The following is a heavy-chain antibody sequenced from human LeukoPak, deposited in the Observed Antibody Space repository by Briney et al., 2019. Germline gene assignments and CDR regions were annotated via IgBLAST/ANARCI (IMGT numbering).Heavy chain of an antibody. CDR1: GGSISSYY. J-gene: IGHJ1*01. Sequence: SETLSLTCTVSGGSISSYYWSWIRQPAGKGLEWIGRIYTSRSTNYNPSLKSRVTISVDRSKNQFSLKLSSVTAADTAVYYCAREMGNDYGAQEYFQHWGQGTLVTVSS. CDR2: IYTSRST. CDR3: AREMGNDYGAQEYFQH. D-gene: IGHD4-17*01. V-gene: IGHV4-4*07.